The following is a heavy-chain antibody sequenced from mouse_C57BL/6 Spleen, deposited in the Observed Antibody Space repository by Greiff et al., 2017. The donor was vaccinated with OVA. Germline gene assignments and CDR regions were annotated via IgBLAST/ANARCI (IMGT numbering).Heavy chain of an antibody. D-gene: IGHD3-2*02. CDR1: GYTFTSYW. Sequence: QVQLQQPGAELVKPGASVKVSCKASGYTFTSYWMHWVKQRPGHGLEWIGRIHPSASDTNYNQKFKGKATLTVDKSSSTAYMQLSSLTSEDSAVYSCAREDSSGPFAYWGQGTLVTVSA. CDR2: IHPSASDT. V-gene: IGHV1-74*01. J-gene: IGHJ3*01. CDR3: AREDSSGPFAY.